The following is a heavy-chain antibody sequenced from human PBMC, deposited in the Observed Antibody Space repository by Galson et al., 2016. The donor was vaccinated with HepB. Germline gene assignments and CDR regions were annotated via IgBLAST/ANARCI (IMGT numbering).Heavy chain of an antibody. Sequence: SLRLSCAASGMSFGYYAMSWVPQSPGKGLQRVQDFTWTGDIISYADSVKGRFTISRDNARNFLFLQMNNLRSEDTALYYCAKGIGSGWSDYWGPGTLVSVSS. J-gene: IGHJ4*02. CDR3: AKGIGSGWSDY. V-gene: IGHV3-9*01. D-gene: IGHD6-19*01. CDR1: GMSFGYYA. CDR2: FTWTGDII.